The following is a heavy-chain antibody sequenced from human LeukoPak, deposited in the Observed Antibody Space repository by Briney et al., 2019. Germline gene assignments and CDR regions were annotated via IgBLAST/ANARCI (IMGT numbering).Heavy chain of an antibody. Sequence: GGSLRLSCAASGFTFSSYGMHWVRQAPGKGLEWVAFIRYDGSNYYYADSVKGRFTISRDDSKNTLYLQMNSLRAEDTAVYYCARSGYSPYDAFDIWGQGTMVTVSS. D-gene: IGHD3-3*01. CDR2: IRYDGSNY. CDR1: GFTFSSYG. CDR3: ARSGYSPYDAFDI. J-gene: IGHJ3*02. V-gene: IGHV3-30*02.